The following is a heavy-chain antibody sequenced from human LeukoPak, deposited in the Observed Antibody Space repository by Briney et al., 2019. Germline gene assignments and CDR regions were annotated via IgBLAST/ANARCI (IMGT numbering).Heavy chain of an antibody. Sequence: SETLSLTCTVSGGSISSSSYYWGWIRQPPGKGLEWIGYIYYSGSTNYNPSLKSRVTISVDTSKNLFSLKLSSVTAADTAVYYCARHRLSGKQWLVLNYFDYWGQGTLVTVSS. CDR2: IYYSGST. CDR1: GGSISSSSYY. D-gene: IGHD6-19*01. J-gene: IGHJ4*02. CDR3: ARHRLSGKQWLVLNYFDY. V-gene: IGHV4-61*05.